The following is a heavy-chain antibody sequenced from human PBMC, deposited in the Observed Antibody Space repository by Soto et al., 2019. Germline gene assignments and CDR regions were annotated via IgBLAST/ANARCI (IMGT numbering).Heavy chain of an antibody. CDR1: GFTFSSYW. D-gene: IGHD3-10*01. V-gene: IGHV3-7*05. CDR2: IKQDGSEK. Sequence: GGSLRLSCAASGFTFSSYWMSWVRQAPGKGLEWVANIKQDGSEKYYVDSVKGRFTISRDNAKNSLYLQMNSLRAEDTAVYYCARIGLVSSGSYYSYYGMDVSCQGTTVTVSS. CDR3: ARIGLVSSGSYYSYYGMDV. J-gene: IGHJ6*02.